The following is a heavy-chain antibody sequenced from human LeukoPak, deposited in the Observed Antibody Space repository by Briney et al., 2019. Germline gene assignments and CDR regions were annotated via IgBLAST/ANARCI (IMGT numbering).Heavy chain of an antibody. CDR1: GGSISSSSYY. V-gene: IGHV4-39*07. Sequence: PSETLSLTCTVSGGSISSSSYYWGWIRQPPGKGLEWIGSIYYSGSTYYNPSLKSRVTISVDTSKNQFSLKLSSVTAADTAVYYCARDDDYYDSSGPNWFDPWGQGTLVTVSS. CDR3: ARDDDYYDSSGPNWFDP. D-gene: IGHD3-22*01. CDR2: IYYSGST. J-gene: IGHJ5*02.